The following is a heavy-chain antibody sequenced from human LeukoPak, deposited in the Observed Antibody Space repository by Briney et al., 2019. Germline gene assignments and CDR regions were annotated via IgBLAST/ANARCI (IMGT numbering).Heavy chain of an antibody. CDR3: SSGHQRDGYTYFDF. J-gene: IGHJ4*02. CDR2: IHYSGGT. CDR1: GGSISSYY. V-gene: IGHV4-59*01. D-gene: IGHD5-24*01. Sequence: SETLSLTCTVSGGSISSYYWTWIRQPPGKGLEWIGYIHYSGGTNYIPSLMSRVTISVDTSKNQFSLKLSSVTAADTAVYYCSSGHQRDGYTYFDFWGQGTLVSVSS.